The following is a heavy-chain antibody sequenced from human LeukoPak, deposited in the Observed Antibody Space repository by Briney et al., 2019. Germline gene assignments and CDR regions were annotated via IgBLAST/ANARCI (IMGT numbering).Heavy chain of an antibody. V-gene: IGHV3-23*01. CDR3: ARDRDFPRDQFDY. CDR1: GFTFSSYA. Sequence: GGSLRLSCAASGFTFSSYAMSWVRQAPGKGLEWVSGISDSGGGTSYEDSVKGRFIISRDKSKNILYLQMNSLRAEDTALYYCARDRDFPRDQFDYWGQGTLVTVSS. J-gene: IGHJ4*02. D-gene: IGHD2-21*02. CDR2: ISDSGGGT.